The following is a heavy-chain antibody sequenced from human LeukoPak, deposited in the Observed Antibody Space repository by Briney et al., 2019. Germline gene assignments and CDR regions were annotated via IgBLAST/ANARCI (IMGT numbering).Heavy chain of an antibody. CDR2: INHSGST. CDR1: GGSFSGYY. Sequence: SETLSLTCAVYGGSFSGYYWSWIRQPPGKGLEWIGEINHSGSTNYNPSLKSRVTISVDTSKNQFSLKLSSVTAADTAVYYCARRDIVDQYYFDYWGQGTLVTVSS. J-gene: IGHJ4*02. V-gene: IGHV4-34*01. D-gene: IGHD2-15*01. CDR3: ARRDIVDQYYFDY.